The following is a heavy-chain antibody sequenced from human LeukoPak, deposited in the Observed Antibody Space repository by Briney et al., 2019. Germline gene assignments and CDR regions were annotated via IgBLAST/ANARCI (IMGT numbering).Heavy chain of an antibody. CDR3: TTGEYSSSLFDY. CDR2: IKSKTDGGTT. Sequence: PGGSLRLSCAASGFTFSNAWMSWVRQAPGKGREWVGRIKSKTDGGTTDYAAPVKGRFTISRDDSKNTLYLQMNSLKTEDTAVYYCTTGEYSSSLFDYWGQGTLVTVSS. J-gene: IGHJ4*02. V-gene: IGHV3-15*01. CDR1: GFTFSNAW. D-gene: IGHD6-13*01.